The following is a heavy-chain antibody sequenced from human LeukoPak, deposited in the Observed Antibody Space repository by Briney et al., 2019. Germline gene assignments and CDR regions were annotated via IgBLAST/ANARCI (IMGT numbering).Heavy chain of an antibody. V-gene: IGHV3-21*01. CDR2: ISSSSSYI. CDR1: GFTFSSYS. J-gene: IGHJ5*02. D-gene: IGHD1-1*01. CDR3: ARDSTRQLERRSVWFDP. Sequence: PGGSLRLSCAASGFTFSSYSMNWVRQAPGKGLEWVSSISSSSSYIYYADSVKGRFTISRDNTKNSLYLQMNSLRAEDTAVYYCARDSTRQLERRSVWFDPWGQGTLVTVSS.